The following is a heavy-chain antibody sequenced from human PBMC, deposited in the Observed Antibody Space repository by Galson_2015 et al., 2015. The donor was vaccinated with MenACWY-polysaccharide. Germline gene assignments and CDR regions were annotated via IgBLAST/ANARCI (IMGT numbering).Heavy chain of an antibody. D-gene: IGHD3-10*01. CDR3: AKDHASFGWPTFDS. V-gene: IGHV3-23*01. CDR1: GFAVSSRA. Sequence: SLRLSCAASGFAVSSRAMSWVRQAPGKELEWIAAITNNAGKTYYAHSVMGRSTISRDSSSNTVSLQMNSLRVEDTALYFCAKDHASFGWPTFDSWGPGTLVTVSS. CDR2: ITNNAGKT. J-gene: IGHJ4*02.